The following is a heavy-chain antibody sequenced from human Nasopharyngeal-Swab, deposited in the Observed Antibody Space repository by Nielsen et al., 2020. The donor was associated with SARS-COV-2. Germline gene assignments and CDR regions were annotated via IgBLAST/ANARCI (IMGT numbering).Heavy chain of an antibody. CDR3: ARQRTARVLDY. CDR1: GGSISSSSNY. D-gene: IGHD5-18*01. Sequence: SETLSLTSTVSGGSISSSSNYWSWIRQPPGKGLEWIGYIHYSGSTNYNPTLTRRVTISVDTSRNQFSLKLSSVTAADTAVYYCARQRTARVLDYWGQGTLVTVSS. J-gene: IGHJ4*02. V-gene: IGHV4-61*05. CDR2: IHYSGST.